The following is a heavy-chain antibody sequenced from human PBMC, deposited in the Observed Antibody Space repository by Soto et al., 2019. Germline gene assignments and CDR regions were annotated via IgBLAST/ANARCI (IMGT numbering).Heavy chain of an antibody. V-gene: IGHV1-69*01. CDR1: GITFSSYA. Sequence: QVQLVQSGAEVKKPGSSVKVSCKASGITFSSYAISWVRQAPGQGLEWMGGIIPIFGTANYSQKFQGRVTIPADESTSTAYMELSSLRSEHTAVYYCARGVGVAGPTNPHFDYWGQGTLVTVSS. J-gene: IGHJ4*02. CDR3: ARGVGVAGPTNPHFDY. D-gene: IGHD6-19*01. CDR2: IIPIFGTA.